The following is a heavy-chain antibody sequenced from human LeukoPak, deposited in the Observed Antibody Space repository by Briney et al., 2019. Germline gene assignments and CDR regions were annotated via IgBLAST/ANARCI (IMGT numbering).Heavy chain of an antibody. CDR2: ISAYNGNT. CDR1: GGAFSSYA. J-gene: IGHJ4*02. CDR3: ARDDYGDAEDY. Sequence: ASVKVSCKASGGAFSSYAISWVRQAPGQGLEWMGWISAYNGNTNYAQKLQGRVTMTTDTSTSTAYMELRSLRSDDTAVYYCARDDYGDAEDYWGQGTLVTVSS. D-gene: IGHD4-17*01. V-gene: IGHV1-18*01.